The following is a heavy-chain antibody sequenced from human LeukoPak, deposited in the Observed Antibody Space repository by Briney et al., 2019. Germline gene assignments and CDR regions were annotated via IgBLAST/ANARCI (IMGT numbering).Heavy chain of an antibody. CDR3: ARDRLLNYMDV. V-gene: IGHV3-30*03. Sequence: GGSLRLSCAASGFTFSSYGMHWVRQAPGKGLEWVAVISYDGSNKYYADSVKGRFTISRDNAKNTLYLQMNSLRAEDTAVYYCARDRLLNYMDVWGKGTTVTVSS. J-gene: IGHJ6*03. CDR2: ISYDGSNK. CDR1: GFTFSSYG.